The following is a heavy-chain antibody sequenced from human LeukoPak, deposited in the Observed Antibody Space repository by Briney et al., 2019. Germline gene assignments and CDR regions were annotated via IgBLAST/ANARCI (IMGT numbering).Heavy chain of an antibody. Sequence: GGSLRLSCAPSGFTFSSYAMSWVRQALGEGLEWGSAISCSGGSTYYADSVKGRFTISRDNSKNTLYLQMNSLRAEDTAVYYCAKGLSGRGHFDYWGQGTLVTVSS. V-gene: IGHV3-23*01. D-gene: IGHD3-10*01. CDR1: GFTFSSYA. J-gene: IGHJ4*02. CDR3: AKGLSGRGHFDY. CDR2: ISCSGGST.